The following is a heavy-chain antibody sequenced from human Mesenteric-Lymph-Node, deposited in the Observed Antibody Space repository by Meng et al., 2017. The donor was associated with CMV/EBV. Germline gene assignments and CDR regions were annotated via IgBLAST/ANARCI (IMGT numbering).Heavy chain of an antibody. D-gene: IGHD3-3*01. Sequence: GESLKIFCVGSGFIFSRNGMHWVRQAPGKGLEWVSYISSSGYGSVIYYADSVKGRFTISRDNSKNTLFLQMNSLRAEDTAVYYCAKDKGFRYLEWSSVRGQGTLVTVSS. V-gene: IGHV3-48*01. J-gene: IGHJ4*02. CDR2: ISSSGYGSVI. CDR3: AKDKGFRYLEWSSV. CDR1: GFIFSRNG.